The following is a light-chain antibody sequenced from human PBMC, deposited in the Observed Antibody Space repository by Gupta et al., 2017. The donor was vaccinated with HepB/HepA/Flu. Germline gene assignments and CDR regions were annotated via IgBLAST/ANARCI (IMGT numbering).Light chain of an antibody. Sequence: QSVLTQPPSISGAPGQRVTISCTGNSSNIGAGHDVHWYQQLPGTAPKLLIYGNTNRPSGVPDRFSGSKSGTSASLAITGLQAEDEADYYCQSFDSSLSGSHVFGSATKVTVL. CDR2: GNT. CDR3: QSFDSSLSGSHV. V-gene: IGLV1-40*01. J-gene: IGLJ1*01. CDR1: SSNIGAGHD.